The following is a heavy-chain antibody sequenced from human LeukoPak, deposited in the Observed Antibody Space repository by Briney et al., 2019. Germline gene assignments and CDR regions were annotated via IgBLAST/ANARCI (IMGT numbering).Heavy chain of an antibody. Sequence: SETLSLTCAVYGGSFSGYYWSWIRQPPGKGLEWIGEINHSGSTNYNPSLKSRVTISVDTSKIQFSLKLSSVTAADTAVYYCARGPSGEAFDIWGQGTMVTVSS. D-gene: IGHD6-25*01. CDR1: GGSFSGYY. V-gene: IGHV4-34*01. CDR2: INHSGST. CDR3: ARGPSGEAFDI. J-gene: IGHJ3*02.